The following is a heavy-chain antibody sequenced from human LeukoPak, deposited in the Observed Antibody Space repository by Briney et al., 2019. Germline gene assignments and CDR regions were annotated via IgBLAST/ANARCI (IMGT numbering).Heavy chain of an antibody. Sequence: SQTLSLTCTVSGGSISSGSYYWSWIRQPAGKGLEWIVRIYTSGSTNYNPSLKSRVTISVDTSKNQFSLKLSSVTAADTAVYYCARGAVKDYDFWSGYYMGPFDYWGQGTLVSVSS. D-gene: IGHD3-3*01. J-gene: IGHJ4*02. CDR1: GGSISSGSYY. CDR3: ARGAVKDYDFWSGYYMGPFDY. V-gene: IGHV4-61*02. CDR2: IYTSGST.